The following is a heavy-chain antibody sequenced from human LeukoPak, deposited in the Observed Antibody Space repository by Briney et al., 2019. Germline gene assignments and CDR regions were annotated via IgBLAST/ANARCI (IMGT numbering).Heavy chain of an antibody. V-gene: IGHV3-74*01. CDR3: VRYSLDAFDI. Sequence: PGGSLRLSCAASGFTFSTYWMHWARQAPGKGLVWVSRINSDESSTFYAASVKGRFTISRDNAKNTLYLQMNSLRAEDTAVYYCVRYSLDAFDIWGQGTMVTVSS. CDR2: INSDESST. CDR1: GFTFSTYW. D-gene: IGHD2-15*01. J-gene: IGHJ3*02.